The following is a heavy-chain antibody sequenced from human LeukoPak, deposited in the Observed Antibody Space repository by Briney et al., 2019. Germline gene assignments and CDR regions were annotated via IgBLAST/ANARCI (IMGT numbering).Heavy chain of an antibody. CDR2: IYYSGST. J-gene: IGHJ4*02. Sequence: SETLSLTCTVSGGSISSYYWSWIRQPPGKGLEWIGYIYYSGSTNYNPSLKSRVTISVGTSKNQFSLKLSSVTAADTAVYYCARVGSGWLISWGQGTLVTVSS. CDR3: ARVGSGWLIS. CDR1: GGSISSYY. V-gene: IGHV4-59*01. D-gene: IGHD6-19*01.